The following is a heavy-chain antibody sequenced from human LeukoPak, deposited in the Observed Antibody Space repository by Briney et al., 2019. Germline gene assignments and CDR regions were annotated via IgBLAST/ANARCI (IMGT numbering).Heavy chain of an antibody. V-gene: IGHV5-51*01. CDR1: GYSFTSYW. Sequence: GESLKISCKGSGYSFTSYWIGWVRQMPGKGLEWMGIIYPGDSDTRYSPSFQGQVTISADKSISTAYLQWSSLKASDTAMYYCARAGLRYFDWLVYYFDYWGQGTLVIVSS. CDR2: IYPGDSDT. D-gene: IGHD3-9*01. J-gene: IGHJ4*02. CDR3: ARAGLRYFDWLVYYFDY.